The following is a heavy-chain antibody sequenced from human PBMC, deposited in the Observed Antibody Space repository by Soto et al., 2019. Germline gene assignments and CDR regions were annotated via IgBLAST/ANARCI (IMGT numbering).Heavy chain of an antibody. Sequence: TSETLSLTCTVSGGSISSYYWSWIRQPPGKGLEWIGYIYYSGSTNYNPSLKSRVTISVDTSKNQFSLKLSSVTAADTAVYYCARLGLPYYFAYWGQGTLVSVS. J-gene: IGHJ4*02. V-gene: IGHV4-59*08. CDR3: ARLGLPYYFAY. CDR2: IYYSGST. CDR1: GGSISSYY.